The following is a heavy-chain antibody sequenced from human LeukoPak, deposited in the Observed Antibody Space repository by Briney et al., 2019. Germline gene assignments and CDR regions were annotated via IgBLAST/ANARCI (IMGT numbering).Heavy chain of an antibody. CDR2: IWYDGSNK. CDR3: ARGASIAAAGTGEKSNWFDP. CDR1: GFTFSSYG. J-gene: IGHJ5*02. V-gene: IGHV3-33*01. Sequence: GRSLRLSCAASGFTFSSYGMHWVRQAPGKGLEWVAVIWYDGSNKYYADSVKGRFTISRDNSKNTLYLQMNSLRVEDTAVYYCARGASIAAAGTGEKSNWFDPWGQGTLVTVSS. D-gene: IGHD6-13*01.